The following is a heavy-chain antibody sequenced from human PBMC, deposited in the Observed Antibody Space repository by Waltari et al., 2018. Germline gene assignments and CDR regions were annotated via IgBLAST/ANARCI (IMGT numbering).Heavy chain of an antibody. CDR1: GGSISSHY. J-gene: IGHJ4*02. V-gene: IGHV4-59*11. CDR3: ARVLDSSSWYFAY. Sequence: QVQLQESGPGLVKPSETLSLTCTVSGGSISSHYWSWIRQPPGKGLEWIGYIYYSGSTNYHPSLKSRVTISVDTSKNQFSLKLSSVTAADTAVYYCARVLDSSSWYFAYWGQGTLVTVSS. CDR2: IYYSGST. D-gene: IGHD6-13*01.